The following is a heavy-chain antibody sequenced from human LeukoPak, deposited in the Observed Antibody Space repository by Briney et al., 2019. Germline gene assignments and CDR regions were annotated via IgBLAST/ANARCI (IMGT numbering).Heavy chain of an antibody. D-gene: IGHD3-10*01. CDR2: ISWNSGSI. V-gene: IGHV3-9*03. CDR3: AKARVGYYGSGSYLSLDAFDI. J-gene: IGHJ3*02. CDR1: GFTFDDYA. Sequence: GGSLRLSCAASGFTFDDYAMHWVRQAPGKGLEWVSGISWNSGSISYADSVKGRFTISRDNAKNSLYLQMNSLRAEDMALYYCAKARVGYYGSGSYLSLDAFDIWGQGTMVTVSS.